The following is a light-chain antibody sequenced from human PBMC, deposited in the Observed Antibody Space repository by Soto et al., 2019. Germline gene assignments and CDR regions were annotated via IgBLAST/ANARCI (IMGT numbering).Light chain of an antibody. CDR2: DVS. Sequence: QSALTQPASVSGSPGQSITISCPGTSSDFGGYNHVSWYQQHPGKAPKLMIYDVSDRPSGVSNRFSGSKSGNTASLTISGLQAEDEADYYCSSYTSSTLVVFGGGTQLTGL. J-gene: IGLJ2*01. V-gene: IGLV2-14*01. CDR3: SSYTSSTLVV. CDR1: SSDFGGYNH.